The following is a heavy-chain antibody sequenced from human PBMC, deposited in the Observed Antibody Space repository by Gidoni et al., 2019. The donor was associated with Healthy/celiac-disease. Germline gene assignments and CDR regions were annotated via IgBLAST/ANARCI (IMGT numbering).Heavy chain of an antibody. Sequence: EVQRVESGGGLIQPGGSLRLSCAASGFTVSSNYMSWVRQAPGRGLEWVSVIYSGGSTYYADSVKGRFTISRDNSKNTLYLQMNSLRAEDTAVYYCARAPGGYRYYGMDVWGQGTTVTVSS. CDR1: GFTVSSNY. V-gene: IGHV3-53*01. J-gene: IGHJ6*02. CDR2: IYSGGST. CDR3: ARAPGGYRYYGMDV. D-gene: IGHD3-22*01.